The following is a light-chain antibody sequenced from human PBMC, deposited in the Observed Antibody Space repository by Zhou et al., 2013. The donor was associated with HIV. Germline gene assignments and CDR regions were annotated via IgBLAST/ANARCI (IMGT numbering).Light chain of an antibody. CDR3: QQYGSSPLT. CDR1: QNVNNN. CDR2: GAS. Sequence: EIVMTQSPATLSVSPGERATLSCRASQNVNNNLAWYQQKPGQAPRLLIYGASNRATRIPDRFSGSGSGADFTLTISRLEPEDCAVYYCQQYGSSPLTFGGGTRVEIK. J-gene: IGKJ4*01. V-gene: IGKV3-20*01.